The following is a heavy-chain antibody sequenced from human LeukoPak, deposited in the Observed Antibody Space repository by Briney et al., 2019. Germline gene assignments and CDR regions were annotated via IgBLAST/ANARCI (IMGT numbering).Heavy chain of an antibody. CDR2: IYYSGST. CDR1: GGSISSYY. CDR3: ARDLYDDNRCFDF. J-gene: IGHJ4*02. Sequence: SETLSLTCTVSGGSISSYYWSWIRQPPGKGLEWIGYIYYSGSTNYNPSLKSRVTISVDTSKNQFSLRVDSVTAADTAVYYCARDLYDDNRCFDFWGQGILVTVSS. V-gene: IGHV4-59*12. D-gene: IGHD1-14*01.